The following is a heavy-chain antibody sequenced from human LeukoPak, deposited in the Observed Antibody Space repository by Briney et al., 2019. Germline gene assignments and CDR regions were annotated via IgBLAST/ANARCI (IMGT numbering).Heavy chain of an antibody. CDR2: IKQDGSEK. Sequence: GGSLRLSCAASGFTFSSYWMSWVRQAPGKGLEWVANIKQDGSEKYYVDSVKGRFTISRDNAKNSLYLQMNSLRAEDTAVYYCARDLDSITIFGVAAAGPNYYYGMDVWGQGTTVTVSS. D-gene: IGHD3-3*01. V-gene: IGHV3-7*03. J-gene: IGHJ6*02. CDR3: ARDLDSITIFGVAAAGPNYYYGMDV. CDR1: GFTFSSYW.